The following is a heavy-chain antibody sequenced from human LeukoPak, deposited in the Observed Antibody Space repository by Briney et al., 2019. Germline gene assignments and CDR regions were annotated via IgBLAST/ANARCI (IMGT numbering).Heavy chain of an antibody. CDR3: SVAVAGTGDY. V-gene: IGHV1-69*04. CDR1: GGTFSSYA. CDR2: IIPILGIA. J-gene: IGHJ4*02. D-gene: IGHD6-19*01. Sequence: SVKVSCKASGGTFSSYAISWVRQAPGQGLEWMGRIIPILGIANYAQKFQGRVTITADKSTSTAYMELSSLRSEDTAVYYCSVAVAGTGDYWGQGTLVTVPS.